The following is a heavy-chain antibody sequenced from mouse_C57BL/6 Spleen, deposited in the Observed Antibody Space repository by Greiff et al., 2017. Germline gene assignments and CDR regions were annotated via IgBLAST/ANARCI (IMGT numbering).Heavy chain of an antibody. J-gene: IGHJ4*01. CDR1: GFTFTDYY. CDR2: IRNKANGYTT. V-gene: IGHV7-4*01. CDR3: VKGEGGYYDYAMDY. Sequence: EVQLVESGGGLVQPGASLRLSCAASGFTFTDYYMSWVRQPPGKAPEWLALIRNKANGYTTEYTASVKGRFTISRDNSQNILYLQMNTLRAEDSATYYCVKGEGGYYDYAMDYWGQGTSVTVSS. D-gene: IGHD2-3*01.